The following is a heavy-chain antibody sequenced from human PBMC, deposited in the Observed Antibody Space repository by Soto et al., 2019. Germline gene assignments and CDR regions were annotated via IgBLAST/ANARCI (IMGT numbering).Heavy chain of an antibody. D-gene: IGHD2-8*01. J-gene: IGHJ6*02. V-gene: IGHV3-23*01. CDR2: ISGSGGGT. CDR3: AKTGPAEFGYAGYYYYYGMDV. Sequence: GSLLRSCAASGFTFRSYAMSWVRQAPGKGLEWVSAISGSGGGTYYADSVKVRFTISRDNSKNTLYLQMNSLRAEDAAVYYCAKTGPAEFGYAGYYYYYGMDVWGQGTKVTVSS. CDR1: GFTFRSYA.